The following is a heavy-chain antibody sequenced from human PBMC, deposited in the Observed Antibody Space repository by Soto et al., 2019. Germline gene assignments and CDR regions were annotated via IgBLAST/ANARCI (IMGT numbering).Heavy chain of an antibody. D-gene: IGHD5-12*01. V-gene: IGHV1-2*02. CDR2: MNPNSGGT. Sequence: QVQLVQSGAEVKKPGASVTVSCKASGYRFSDYYLHWVRQAPGQGPEWMGWMNPNSGGTKYAQKFKGRVTISRDTSVRTAFMELNWLKSDDTSLYYCARESGGATATLDYYYFYMDVWGIGTTVTVSS. J-gene: IGHJ6*03. CDR3: ARESGGATATLDYYYFYMDV. CDR1: GYRFSDYY.